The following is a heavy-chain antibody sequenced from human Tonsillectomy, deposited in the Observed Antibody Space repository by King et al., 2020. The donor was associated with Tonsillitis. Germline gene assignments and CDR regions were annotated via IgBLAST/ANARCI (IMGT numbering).Heavy chain of an antibody. V-gene: IGHV4-59*08. CDR2: IYSSGST. CDR3: ARLAHGRCDH. CDR1: GGSISFYY. J-gene: IGHJ4*02. Sequence: VQLQESGPGLVKPSETLSLTCTVSGGSISFYYWSWVRQPPGKGLEWIGYIYSSGSTNYNPSLTSRVSLSVDTSKNQFSLKLSSVTAADTAVYYCARLAHGRCDHWGQGTLVTVSS.